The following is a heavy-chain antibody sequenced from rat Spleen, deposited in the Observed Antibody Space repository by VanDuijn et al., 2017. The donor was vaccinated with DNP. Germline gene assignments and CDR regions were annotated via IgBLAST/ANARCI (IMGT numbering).Heavy chain of an antibody. D-gene: IGHD1-9*01. CDR2: ISPSGGST. J-gene: IGHJ3*01. CDR3: ATVYGYNHGVFAY. CDR1: GFTFKNYY. Sequence: EVQLVESGGGLVQPGRSLKLSCAASGFTFKNYYMAWVRQAPTKGLEWVASISPSGGSTYYPDSVKGRFTISRNNAKSTQYLQMDSLRSEDTATYYCATVYGYNHGVFAYWGQGTLVTVSS. V-gene: IGHV5-27*01.